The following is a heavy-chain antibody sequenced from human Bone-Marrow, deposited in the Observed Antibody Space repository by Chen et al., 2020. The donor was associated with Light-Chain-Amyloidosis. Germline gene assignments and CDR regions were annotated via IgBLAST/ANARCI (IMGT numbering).Heavy chain of an antibody. D-gene: IGHD1-1*01. Sequence: QVQLQESGPGLVKPSETLSLHCPVPGGSVGTRAFHWGWIRQPPGKGLDWIGHIYQSGSTHYNPYLKSRVSLAVDTTKNQFSLNLGSVTAADTVVYYCTRPRTGTTTGAYYYMDVWGKGTTVIVSS. V-gene: IGHV4-39*01. J-gene: IGHJ6*03. CDR2: IYQSGST. CDR1: GGSVGTRAFH. CDR3: TRPRTGTTTGAYYYMDV.